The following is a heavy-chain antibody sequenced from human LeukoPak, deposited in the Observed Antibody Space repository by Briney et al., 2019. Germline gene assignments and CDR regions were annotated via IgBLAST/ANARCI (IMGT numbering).Heavy chain of an antibody. CDR3: AKDWDWNHYRAFDI. J-gene: IGHJ3*02. CDR1: GFTFSNYA. Sequence: PGGSLRLSCAASGFTFSNYAMSWVRQAPGKGLEWVSTINGRGIATYYADSVKGRFTISRDNSKNTLSLQVSSLRAEDTAIYYCAKDWDWNHYRAFDIWGQGTMVTVSS. D-gene: IGHD1-1*01. V-gene: IGHV3-23*01. CDR2: INGRGIAT.